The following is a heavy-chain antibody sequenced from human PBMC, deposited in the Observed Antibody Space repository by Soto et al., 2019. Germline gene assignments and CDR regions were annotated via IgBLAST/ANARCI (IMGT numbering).Heavy chain of an antibody. D-gene: IGHD2-21*02. J-gene: IGHJ4*02. Sequence: GGSLRLSCAASGFTFSSYAMHWVRQAPGKGLEWVAVISYDGSNKYYADSVKGRFTISRDNSKNTLYLQMNSLRAEDTAVYYCARDVAYCGGDCDSGGDYWGQGTLVTVSS. CDR2: ISYDGSNK. V-gene: IGHV3-30-3*01. CDR1: GFTFSSYA. CDR3: ARDVAYCGGDCDSGGDY.